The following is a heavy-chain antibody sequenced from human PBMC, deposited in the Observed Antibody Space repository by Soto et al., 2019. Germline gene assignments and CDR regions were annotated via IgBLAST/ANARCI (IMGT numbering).Heavy chain of an antibody. CDR1: GGTFSIYA. CDR3: ARDLGSGYDPGDY. J-gene: IGHJ4*02. D-gene: IGHD5-12*01. CDR2: IIPIIGTR. Sequence: QVQLVQSGAEVKKPGSSVKVSCKASGGTFSIYAVSWVRQAPGQGLEWMGGIIPIIGTRNYAQRFQGRITITGDESTSTAYMELSSLKSEDSGVYYCARDLGSGYDPGDYWGQGTLVTVSS. V-gene: IGHV1-69*12.